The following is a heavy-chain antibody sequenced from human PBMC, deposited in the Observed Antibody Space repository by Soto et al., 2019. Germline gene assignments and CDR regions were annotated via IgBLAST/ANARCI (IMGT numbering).Heavy chain of an antibody. J-gene: IGHJ6*03. CDR1: GFTFSSYA. CDR3: AKERRDLYYDFWSGIVMSNYMDV. V-gene: IGHV3-23*01. CDR2: ISGSGGST. D-gene: IGHD3-3*01. Sequence: GGSLRLSCAASGFTFSSYAMSWVRQAPGKGLEWVSAISGSGGSTYYADSVKGRFTISRDNSKNTLYLQMNSLRAEDTAVYYCAKERRDLYYDFWSGIVMSNYMDVWGKGTTVTVSS.